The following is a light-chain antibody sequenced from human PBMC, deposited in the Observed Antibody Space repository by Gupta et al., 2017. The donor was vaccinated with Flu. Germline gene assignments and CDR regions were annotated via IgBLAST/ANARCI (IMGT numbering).Light chain of an antibody. V-gene: IGKV3-20*01. CDR2: VAS. CDR1: QSVGCSY. J-gene: IGKJ2*01. Sequence: TPAESAAKCCRFTCRASQSVGCSYLAWYLQKPGQAPQLLIYVASSRATGVPDRFSGSGSGTDFTLTISRVEPEDVAVYYCLQARSSPAYTFGQGTKVEIK. CDR3: LQARSSPAYT.